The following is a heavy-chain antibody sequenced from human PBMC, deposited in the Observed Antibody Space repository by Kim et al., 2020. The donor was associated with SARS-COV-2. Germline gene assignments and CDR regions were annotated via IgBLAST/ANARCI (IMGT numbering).Heavy chain of an antibody. J-gene: IGHJ3*02. D-gene: IGHD3-22*01. Sequence: SETLSLTCTVSGGSISSGDYYWSWIRQPPGKGLEWIGYIYYSGSTYYNPSLKSRVTISVDTSKNQFSLKLSSVTAADTAVYYCARAGHYDTGAFDIWGQGTMVTVSS. CDR2: IYYSGST. V-gene: IGHV4-30-4*01. CDR3: ARAGHYDTGAFDI. CDR1: GGSISSGDYY.